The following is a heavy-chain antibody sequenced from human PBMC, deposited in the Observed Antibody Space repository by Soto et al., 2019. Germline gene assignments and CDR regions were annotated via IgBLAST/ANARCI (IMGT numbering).Heavy chain of an antibody. CDR2: ISSSGSTI. CDR3: ARARYSYGSYYFDY. CDR1: GFTFSSYE. D-gene: IGHD5-18*01. V-gene: IGHV3-48*03. Sequence: PGGSLRLSCAASGFTFSSYEMNWVRQAPGKGLEWVSYISSSGSTIYYADSVKGRFTISRDNAKNSLYLQMNSLRAEDTAVYYCARARYSYGSYYFDYWGQGTLVTVSS. J-gene: IGHJ4*02.